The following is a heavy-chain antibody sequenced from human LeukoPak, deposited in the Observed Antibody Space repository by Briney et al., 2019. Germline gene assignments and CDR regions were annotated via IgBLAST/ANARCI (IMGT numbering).Heavy chain of an antibody. J-gene: IGHJ4*02. Sequence: PSETLSLTCTVSGGSISSSSYYWGWIRQPPGKGLEWIGSIYYSGSTYYNPSLKSRVTISVDTSKNQFSLKLSSVTAADTAVYYCARGGSLGVFPYWGQGTLVTVSS. CDR1: GGSISSSSYY. CDR2: IYYSGST. D-gene: IGHD5/OR15-5a*01. CDR3: ARGGSLGVFPY. V-gene: IGHV4-39*07.